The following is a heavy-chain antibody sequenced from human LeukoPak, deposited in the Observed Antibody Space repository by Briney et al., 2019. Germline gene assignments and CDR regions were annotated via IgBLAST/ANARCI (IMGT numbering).Heavy chain of an antibody. CDR2: IYYSGST. J-gene: IGHJ2*01. V-gene: IGHV4-59*01. Sequence: SETLSLTCTVSGGSISSYYWSWIRQPPGKGLEWIGYIYYSGSTNYNPSLKSRVTISVDASKNQFSLKLSSVTAADTAVYYCARNKAYWYFDLWGRGTLVTVSS. CDR1: GGSISSYY. CDR3: ARNKAYWYFDL.